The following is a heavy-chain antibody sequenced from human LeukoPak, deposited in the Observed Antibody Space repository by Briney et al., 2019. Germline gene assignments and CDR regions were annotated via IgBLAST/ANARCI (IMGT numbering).Heavy chain of an antibody. CDR3: ARERGILRGDAFDI. V-gene: IGHV4-4*07. Sequence: PSETLSLTCTASGVSFSTYYWTWLRQPAGKGLKWIGRIYSSGNTNYNPSLESRVTMSIDTSKNQFSLKLTSVTAADTAVYYCARERGILRGDAFDIWGQGTVVTVSS. CDR1: GVSFSTYY. D-gene: IGHD1-26*01. CDR2: IYSSGNT. J-gene: IGHJ3*02.